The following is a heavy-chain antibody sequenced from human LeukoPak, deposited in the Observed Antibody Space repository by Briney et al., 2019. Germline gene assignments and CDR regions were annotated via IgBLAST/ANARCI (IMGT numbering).Heavy chain of an antibody. Sequence: GGSLRLFCAPSGVTFSSYSMNWVRQAPGKGLEWVSSISSSSSYIYYADSVKGRFTISRDNAKNSLYLQMNSLRAEDTAVYYCARGTRNGVVVITAWGQGTLVTVSS. CDR3: ARGTRNGVVVITA. V-gene: IGHV3-21*01. D-gene: IGHD3-22*01. J-gene: IGHJ5*02. CDR2: ISSSSSYI. CDR1: GVTFSSYS.